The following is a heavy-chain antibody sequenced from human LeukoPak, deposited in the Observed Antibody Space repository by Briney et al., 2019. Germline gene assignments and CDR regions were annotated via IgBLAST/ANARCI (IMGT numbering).Heavy chain of an antibody. D-gene: IGHD3-22*01. V-gene: IGHV4-34*01. J-gene: IGHJ5*02. CDR3: ARSMRTMIVVVMRGNWFNP. Sequence: SETLSLTCAVYGGSFSGYYWSWIRQPPGKGLEWTGEINHSGSTNYNPSLKSRVTISVDTSKNQFSLKLSSVTAADTAVYYCARSMRTMIVVVMRGNWFNPWGQGTLVTVSS. CDR1: GGSFSGYY. CDR2: INHSGST.